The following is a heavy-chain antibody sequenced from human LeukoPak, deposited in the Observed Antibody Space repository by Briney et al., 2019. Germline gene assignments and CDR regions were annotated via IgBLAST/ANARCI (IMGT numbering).Heavy chain of an antibody. CDR3: AKQTTQYYFDY. Sequence: GGSLRLSCAASGFTFSSYAMSWVRQPPGKGLEWVSSIGGSGGSTYYADSAKGRFIISRDNSKNTLFLQMNTLGVEDTAVYYCAKQTTQYYFDYWGQGTLVTVSS. CDR2: IGGSGGST. J-gene: IGHJ4*02. V-gene: IGHV3-23*01. CDR1: GFTFSSYA. D-gene: IGHD2-15*01.